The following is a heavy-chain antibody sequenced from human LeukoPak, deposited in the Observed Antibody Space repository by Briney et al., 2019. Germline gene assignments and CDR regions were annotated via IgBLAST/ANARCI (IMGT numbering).Heavy chain of an antibody. V-gene: IGHV4-59*01. CDR1: GGSISNYY. Sequence: SEALFLTCTVSGGSISNYYWNWIRQPPGKGLEWIGHIYYSGTTNYNPSLKSRVTISVDTSKIQFSLKLSSVTAADTAVYYCARRGSFNWFDPWGQGTLVTVSS. CDR2: IYYSGTT. D-gene: IGHD3-10*01. J-gene: IGHJ5*02. CDR3: ARRGSFNWFDP.